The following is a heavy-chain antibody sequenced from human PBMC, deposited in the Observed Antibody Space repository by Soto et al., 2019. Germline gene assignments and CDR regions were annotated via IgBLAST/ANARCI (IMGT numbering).Heavy chain of an antibody. CDR1: GYTFTSYG. CDR3: ARAIKIYDSSGYVYYYYYGMDV. D-gene: IGHD3-22*01. J-gene: IGHJ6*02. V-gene: IGHV1-18*01. Sequence: ASVKVSCKASGYTFTSYGISWVRQAPGQRLEWMGWISAYNGNTNYAQKLQGRVTMTTDTSTSTAYMELRSLRSDDTAVYYCARAIKIYDSSGYVYYYYYGMDVWGQGTTVTVSS. CDR2: ISAYNGNT.